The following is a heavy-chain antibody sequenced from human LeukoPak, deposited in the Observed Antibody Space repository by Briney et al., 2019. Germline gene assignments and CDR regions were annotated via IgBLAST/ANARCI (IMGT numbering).Heavy chain of an antibody. CDR2: ISRSSSYI. CDR3: ARVLRGSPPRIAVAGTLGYGMDV. V-gene: IGHV3-21*01. D-gene: IGHD6-19*01. J-gene: IGHJ6*02. Sequence: GGSLRLSCAASGFTFSSYSMNWVRQAPGKGLEWVSSISRSSSYIDYADSVKGRFTISRDNAKNSLYLQMNSLRAEDTAVYYCARVLRGSPPRIAVAGTLGYGMDVWGQGTTVTVSS. CDR1: GFTFSSYS.